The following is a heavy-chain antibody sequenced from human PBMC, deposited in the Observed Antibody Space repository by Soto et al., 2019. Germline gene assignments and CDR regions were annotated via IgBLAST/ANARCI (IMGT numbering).Heavy chain of an antibody. D-gene: IGHD1-1*01. V-gene: IGHV3-15*01. CDR2: IKRRTDGGTA. CDR3: TTAPHVNGNEYLYVVDV. Sequence: GGSLRLSCAASGFTFTKAWMNWVRQAPGKGMEWVGRIKRRTDGGTADYAAPVEGRFTISRDDSKDTVYLQLNNLKTEDTAVYYCTTAPHVNGNEYLYVVDVWGQATTV. J-gene: IGHJ6*01. CDR1: GFTFTKAW.